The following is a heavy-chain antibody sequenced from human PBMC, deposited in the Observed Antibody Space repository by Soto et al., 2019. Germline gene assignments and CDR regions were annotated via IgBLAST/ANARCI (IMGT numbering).Heavy chain of an antibody. Sequence: PSETLSLTCTVSGDSISGAGYYCTWIRQHPEKGLEWIGYVYYTGSTYYNPSLKSRVSIXKXXSXNXFXLXXXSVTXADTAVYYCATAGGLWFGALVDNWGQGTPVTVSS. J-gene: IGHJ4*02. CDR3: ATAGGLWFGALVDN. V-gene: IGHV4-31*02. CDR1: GDSISGAGYY. D-gene: IGHD3-10*01. CDR2: VYYTGST.